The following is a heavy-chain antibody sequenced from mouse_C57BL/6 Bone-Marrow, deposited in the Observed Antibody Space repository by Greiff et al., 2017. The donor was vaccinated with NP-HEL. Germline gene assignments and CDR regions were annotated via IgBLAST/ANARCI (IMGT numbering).Heavy chain of an antibody. CDR1: GFSLTSYG. Sequence: VKLVESGPGLVQPSQSLSITCTVSGFSLTSYGVHWVRQSPGKGLEWLGVIWSGGSTDYNAAFISRLSISKDNSKSQVFFKMNSLQADDTAIYYCARKPDVYAMDYWGQGTSVTVSS. CDR3: ARKPDVYAMDY. CDR2: IWSGGST. D-gene: IGHD2-3*01. J-gene: IGHJ4*01. V-gene: IGHV2-2*01.